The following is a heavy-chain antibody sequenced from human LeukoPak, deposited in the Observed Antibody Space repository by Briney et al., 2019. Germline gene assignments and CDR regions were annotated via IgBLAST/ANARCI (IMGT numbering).Heavy chain of an antibody. CDR1: GFTFDDYA. CDR3: AKSRRDGYNLDAFDI. J-gene: IGHJ3*02. V-gene: IGHV3-43*02. CDR2: ISGDGGST. D-gene: IGHD5-24*01. Sequence: GGSPRLSCAASGFTFDDYAMHWVRQAPGKGLEWVSLISGDGGSTYYADPVKGRFTISRDNSKNSLYLQMNSLRTKDTALYYCAKSRRDGYNLDAFDIWGQGTMVTVSS.